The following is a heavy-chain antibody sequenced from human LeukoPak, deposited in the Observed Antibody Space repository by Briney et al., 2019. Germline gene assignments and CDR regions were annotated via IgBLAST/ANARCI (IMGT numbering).Heavy chain of an antibody. Sequence: GGSLRLSCAASESTFSDYAMSWVRQAPGKGLEWVSSISDSGHATYYPDSVRGRFTVSRDNSKNTLYLQMNTLRAEDTAIYYCTKDRKKDSSGVGTYWGQGTLVTVSS. CDR1: ESTFSDYA. CDR2: ISDSGHAT. J-gene: IGHJ4*02. D-gene: IGHD2-15*01. CDR3: TKDRKKDSSGVGTY. V-gene: IGHV3-23*01.